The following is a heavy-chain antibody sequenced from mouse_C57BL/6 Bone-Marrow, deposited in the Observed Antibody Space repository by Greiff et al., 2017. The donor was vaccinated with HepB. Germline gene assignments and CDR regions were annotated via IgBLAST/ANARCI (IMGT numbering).Heavy chain of an antibody. V-gene: IGHV5-6*01. Sequence: EVKLVDSGGDLVKPGGSLKLSCAASGFTFSSYGMSWVRQTPDKRLEWVATISSGGSYTYYPDSVKGRFTISRDNAKNTLYLQMSSLKSEDTAMYYCARLDGYYWYFDVWGTGTTVTVSS. D-gene: IGHD2-3*01. J-gene: IGHJ1*03. CDR2: ISSGGSYT. CDR3: ARLDGYYWYFDV. CDR1: GFTFSSYG.